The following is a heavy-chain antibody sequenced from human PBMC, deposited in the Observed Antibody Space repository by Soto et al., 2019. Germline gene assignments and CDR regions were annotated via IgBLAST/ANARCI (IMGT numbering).Heavy chain of an antibody. CDR3: ARLRSRIWFGELSHPFDY. CDR1: GGSFSGYY. J-gene: IGHJ4*02. CDR2: INHSGST. Sequence: SETLSLTCAVYGGSFSGYYWSWMRQPPGKGLEWIGEINHSGSTNYNPSLKSRVTISVDTSKNQFSLKLSSVTAADTAVYYCARLRSRIWFGELSHPFDYWGQGALVTVSS. D-gene: IGHD3-10*01. V-gene: IGHV4-34*01.